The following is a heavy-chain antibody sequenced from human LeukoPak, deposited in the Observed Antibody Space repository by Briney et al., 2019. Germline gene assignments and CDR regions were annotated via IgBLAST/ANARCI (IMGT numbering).Heavy chain of an antibody. V-gene: IGHV6-1*01. D-gene: IGHD6-19*01. CDR2: TYYRSRWYN. Sequence: SQTLSLTCAISGDSVSSNSAAWNWIRQSPSRGLEWLGRTYYRSRWYNEYALSVKSRISINPDTSKNQFSLQLNSVTPEDTAVYYCARVTEKQYLPFDSWGQGTLVTVSS. CDR1: GDSVSSNSAA. J-gene: IGHJ4*02. CDR3: ARVTEKQYLPFDS.